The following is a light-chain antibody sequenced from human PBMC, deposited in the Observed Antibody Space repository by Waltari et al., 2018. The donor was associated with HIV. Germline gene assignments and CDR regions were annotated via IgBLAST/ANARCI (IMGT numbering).Light chain of an antibody. V-gene: IGKV1-39*01. CDR2: GAS. J-gene: IGKJ2*01. CDR3: QQSDSFPYT. CDR1: QSITYL. Sequence: DIQLTQSPPPLSASVGDTVAISCRASQSITYLLNWYQLKPGKAPALLISGASSLQRGGPSRFVGSGSGTDFTLTIKNLQPGDFATYFCQQSDSFPYTFGPGTKLDI.